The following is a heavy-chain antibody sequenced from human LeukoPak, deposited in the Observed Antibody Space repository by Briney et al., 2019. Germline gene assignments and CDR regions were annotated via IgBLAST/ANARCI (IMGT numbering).Heavy chain of an antibody. J-gene: IGHJ5*02. V-gene: IGHV1-18*01. CDR2: ISAYNGNT. CDR1: GYTFTSYG. Sequence: ASVKVSCKASGYTFTSYGISWVRQAPGQGLEWMGWISAYNGNTNYAQKLRGRVTMTTDTSTSTAYMELRSLRSDDTAVYYCARGRIFGVALDWFDPWGQGTLVTVSS. CDR3: ARGRIFGVALDWFDP. D-gene: IGHD3-3*01.